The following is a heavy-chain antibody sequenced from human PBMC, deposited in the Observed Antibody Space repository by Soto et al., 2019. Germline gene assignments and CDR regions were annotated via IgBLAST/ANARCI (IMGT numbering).Heavy chain of an antibody. D-gene: IGHD6-19*01. CDR2: ISAYNGNT. J-gene: IGHJ5*02. Sequence: ASVKVSCKAPGYTFTSYGISWVRQAPGQGLEWMGWISAYNGNTNYAQKLQGRVTMTTDTSTSTAYMELRSLRSDDTAVYYCARVLAVGWTVGWFDPWGQGTPVTVSS. CDR3: ARVLAVGWTVGWFDP. V-gene: IGHV1-18*01. CDR1: GYTFTSYG.